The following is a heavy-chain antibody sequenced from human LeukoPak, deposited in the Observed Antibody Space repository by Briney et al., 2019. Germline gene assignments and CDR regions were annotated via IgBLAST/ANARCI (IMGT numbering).Heavy chain of an antibody. Sequence: PSETLSLTCTVSGGSISSSSYYWGWIRQPPGKGLEWIGSIYYSGSTYYNPSLKSRVTISVDTSKNQFSLKLSSVTAADTAVYYRARLNFRFYFDYWGQGTLVTVSS. CDR3: ARLNFRFYFDY. CDR1: GGSISSSSYY. V-gene: IGHV4-39*01. D-gene: IGHD1-20*01. CDR2: IYYSGST. J-gene: IGHJ4*02.